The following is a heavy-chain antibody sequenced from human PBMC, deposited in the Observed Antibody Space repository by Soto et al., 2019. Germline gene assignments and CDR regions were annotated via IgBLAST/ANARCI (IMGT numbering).Heavy chain of an antibody. J-gene: IGHJ4*02. CDR1: GGTFSSYA. D-gene: IGHD2-15*01. V-gene: IGHV1-69*13. Sequence: SVKVSCKASGGTFSSYAISWVRQAPGQGLEWMGGIIPIFGTANYAQKFQGRVTITADESTSTAYMELSSLRSEDTAVYYCARDVCSGSCYWYYWGQGTLVTVSS. CDR2: IIPIFGTA. CDR3: ARDVCSGSCYWYY.